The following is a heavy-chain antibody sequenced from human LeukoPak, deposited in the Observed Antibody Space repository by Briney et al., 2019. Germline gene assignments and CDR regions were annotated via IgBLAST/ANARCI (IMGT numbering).Heavy chain of an antibody. CDR2: INERGSST. D-gene: IGHD5-12*01. CDR3: AGGRLVATSKAVANDY. Sequence: PGGSLRLSCAASGFTFSNSWLHWVRQAPGKGLVWVSRINERGSSTSYADSVKGRFTISRDNAKNTLYLQMNNLRADDTAVYYCAGGRLVATSKAVANDYWGQGTLVTVSS. CDR1: GFTFSNSW. J-gene: IGHJ4*02. V-gene: IGHV3-74*01.